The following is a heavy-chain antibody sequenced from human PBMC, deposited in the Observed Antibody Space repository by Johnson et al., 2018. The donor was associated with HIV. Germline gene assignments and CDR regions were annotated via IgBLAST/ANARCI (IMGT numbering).Heavy chain of an antibody. Sequence: VQLVESGGGVVQPGGSLRLSCAASGFTFSSNYMCWVRQAPGKGLEWVSVIYSGGSTYYSESLLGRCTISSDNSKNTLYLQMNSLGAEDTAGYYCARDVKAGNDAFDIWGQGTMVTVSS. D-gene: IGHD1-1*01. CDR1: GFTFSSNY. CDR3: ARDVKAGNDAFDI. V-gene: IGHV3-66*01. CDR2: IYSGGST. J-gene: IGHJ3*02.